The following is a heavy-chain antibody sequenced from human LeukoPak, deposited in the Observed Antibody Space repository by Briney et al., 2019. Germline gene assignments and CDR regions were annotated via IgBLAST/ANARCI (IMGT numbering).Heavy chain of an antibody. V-gene: IGHV3-21*01. Sequence: GGSLRLSCAASGFTFSSYSMNWVRQAPGKGLEWVSSISSSSSYIYYADSVKGRFTISRDNAKNSLYLQMNSLRAEDTAAYYCARDLWFGEPLLYWGQGTLVTVSS. D-gene: IGHD3-10*01. J-gene: IGHJ4*02. CDR2: ISSSSSYI. CDR1: GFTFSSYS. CDR3: ARDLWFGEPLLY.